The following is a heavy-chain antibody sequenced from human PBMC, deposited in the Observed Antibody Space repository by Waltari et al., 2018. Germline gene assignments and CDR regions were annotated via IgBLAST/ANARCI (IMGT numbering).Heavy chain of an antibody. CDR1: GFTFTNYA. J-gene: IGHJ5*02. CDR2: ISASGGGS. Sequence: EVQLLESGGDLVQPGGSLRLSCAASGFTFTNYAMIWVRQVPGKGVEWVSSISASGGGSYYADSVKGRFTISRDNSRGTLSLQMNSLTAEDTAVYYCGKDQENDPSCEVTWGQGTLVTVSS. V-gene: IGHV3-23*01. CDR3: GKDQENDPSCEVT.